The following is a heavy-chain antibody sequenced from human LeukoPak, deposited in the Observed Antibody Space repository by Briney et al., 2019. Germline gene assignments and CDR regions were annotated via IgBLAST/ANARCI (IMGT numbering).Heavy chain of an antibody. Sequence: SVKVSCKASGVTFSSYAISWVRQAPGQGLEWMGRIIPILGIANYAQKFQGRVTITADKSTSTAYMELSSLRSEDTAVYYCARFEGMYDSSGYYFDYWGQGTLVTVSS. D-gene: IGHD3-22*01. CDR1: GVTFSSYA. CDR3: ARFEGMYDSSGYYFDY. V-gene: IGHV1-69*04. J-gene: IGHJ4*02. CDR2: IIPILGIA.